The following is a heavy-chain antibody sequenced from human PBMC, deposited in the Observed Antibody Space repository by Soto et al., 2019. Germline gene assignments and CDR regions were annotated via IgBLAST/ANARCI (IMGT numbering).Heavy chain of an antibody. J-gene: IGHJ3*02. CDR1: GYTFTSYG. Sequence: ASVKVSCKASGYTFTSYGISWVGQAPGQGLEWMGWISAYNGNTNYAQKLQGRVTMTTDTSTSTAYMELRSLRSDDTAVYYCARDGIVVVTTDAFDIWGQGTMVTVSS. D-gene: IGHD2-21*02. V-gene: IGHV1-18*01. CDR3: ARDGIVVVTTDAFDI. CDR2: ISAYNGNT.